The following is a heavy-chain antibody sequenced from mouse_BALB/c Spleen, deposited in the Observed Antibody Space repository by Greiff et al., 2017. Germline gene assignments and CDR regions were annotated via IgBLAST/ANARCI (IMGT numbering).Heavy chain of an antibody. CDR3: NSGTGWYFDV. CDR2: IDPENGDT. Sequence: EVQLQESGAELVKPGASVKLSCKASGFNIKDYYMHWVKQRPEQGLEWIGWIDPENGDTEYAPKFQGKATMTADTSSNTAYLQLSSLTSEDTAVYYCNSGTGWYFDVWGAGTTVTVSS. CDR1: GFNIKDYY. D-gene: IGHD4-1*01. J-gene: IGHJ1*01. V-gene: IGHV14-4*02.